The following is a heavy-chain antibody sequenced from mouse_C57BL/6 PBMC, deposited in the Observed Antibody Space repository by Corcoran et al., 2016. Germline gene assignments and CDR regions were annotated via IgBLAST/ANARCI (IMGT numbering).Heavy chain of an antibody. Sequence: QIQLVQSGPELKKPGETVKISCKASGYTFTTYGMSWVKQAPGKGLKWMGWINTYSGVPTYADDFKGRFAFSLETSASTAYLQINNLKNEDTATYFCARRAYYDYDPRYFDVWGTGTTVTVSS. V-gene: IGHV9-3*01. CDR2: INTYSGVP. J-gene: IGHJ1*03. CDR3: ARRAYYDYDPRYFDV. CDR1: GYTFTTYG. D-gene: IGHD2-4*01.